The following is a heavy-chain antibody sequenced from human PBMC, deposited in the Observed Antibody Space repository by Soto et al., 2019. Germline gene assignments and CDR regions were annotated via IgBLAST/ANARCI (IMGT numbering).Heavy chain of an antibody. J-gene: IGHJ5*02. CDR1: GGSIYSSNW. CDR2: IWHSGST. D-gene: IGHD3-10*01. Sequence: SETLSLTCVVSGGSIYSSNWWTWVRQPPGKGLEWIGEIWHSGSTNYNPSLKSRVTISVDKSKNEFSLNLSSVTAADTAVYYCARAYGSVNRPNPWGHGTLVTVSS. CDR3: ARAYGSVNRPNP. V-gene: IGHV4-4*02.